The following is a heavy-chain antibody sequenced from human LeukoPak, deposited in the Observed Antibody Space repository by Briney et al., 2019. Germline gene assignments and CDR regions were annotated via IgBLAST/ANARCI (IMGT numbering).Heavy chain of an antibody. CDR1: GFTFSSYG. CDR3: AKVNGGLTLGYCSSTSCLEDVDFDY. J-gene: IGHJ4*02. Sequence: QPGGSLRLSCAASGFTFSSYGMHWVRQAPGKGLEWVAVISYDGSNKYYADSVKGRFTISRDNSKNTLYLQMNSLRAEDTAVYYCAKVNGGLTLGYCSSTSCLEDVDFDYWGQGTLVTVSS. V-gene: IGHV3-30*18. CDR2: ISYDGSNK. D-gene: IGHD2-2*01.